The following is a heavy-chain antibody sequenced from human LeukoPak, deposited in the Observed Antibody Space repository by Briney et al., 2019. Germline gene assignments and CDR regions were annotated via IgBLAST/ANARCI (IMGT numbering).Heavy chain of an antibody. Sequence: GGSLRLSCAASGFTFSSYWMHWVRQAPGKGLVWVSRINSDGSSTSYADSVKGRFTISRDNAKNTLYLQMNSLRAADTAVYYCAGLSVVVAATHWFAPWGQGTLVTVSS. CDR3: AGLSVVVAATHWFAP. CDR2: INSDGSST. D-gene: IGHD2-15*01. CDR1: GFTFSSYW. V-gene: IGHV3-74*01. J-gene: IGHJ5*02.